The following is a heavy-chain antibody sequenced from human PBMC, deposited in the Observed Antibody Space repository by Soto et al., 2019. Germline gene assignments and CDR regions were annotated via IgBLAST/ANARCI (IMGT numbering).Heavy chain of an antibody. V-gene: IGHV2-5*02. J-gene: IGHJ4*02. Sequence: QITLNESGPTVVKPAETLTLTCTFSGFSLTTSGVGVGWIRQSPGKAPERLALLYWDDAKRYSASLTSRLPVPKYTSKNQVVLTMASVDPADTAPYYCAHSILRTVFGLVTTTAIYFDFWGQGTPVVVSS. CDR1: GFSLTTSGVG. CDR2: LYWDDAK. CDR3: AHSILRTVFGLVTTTAIYFDF. D-gene: IGHD3-3*01.